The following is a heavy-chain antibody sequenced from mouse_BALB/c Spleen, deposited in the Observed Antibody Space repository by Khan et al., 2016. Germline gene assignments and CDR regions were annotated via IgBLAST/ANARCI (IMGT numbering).Heavy chain of an antibody. CDR2: IRRKSNNYAT. Sequence: EVQLVESGGGLVQPKGSLKLSCAASGFTFNTYAMNWVRQAPGKGLEWVARIRRKSNNYATYYVDSVKDRFTISRDDSQSMLYLQMNNLKTEDTAMYYCVRHYYGSNWYFDVWGAGTTVTVSS. V-gene: IGHV10-1*02. CDR1: GFTFNTYA. D-gene: IGHD1-1*01. J-gene: IGHJ1*01. CDR3: VRHYYGSNWYFDV.